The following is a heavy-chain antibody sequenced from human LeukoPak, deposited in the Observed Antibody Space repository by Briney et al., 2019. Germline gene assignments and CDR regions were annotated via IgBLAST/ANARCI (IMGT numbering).Heavy chain of an antibody. D-gene: IGHD4/OR15-4a*01. Sequence: GGSLRLSCAVSGLMFDNYAMSWVRQAPGKGLDWVSTISATGDSTYYADSVKGRFTVSRDNSKNTVYLQLNSLSAEDTAVYYCYGEGYWGQGTLVTASS. CDR3: YGEGY. J-gene: IGHJ4*02. CDR1: GLMFDNYA. CDR2: ISATGDST. V-gene: IGHV3-23*01.